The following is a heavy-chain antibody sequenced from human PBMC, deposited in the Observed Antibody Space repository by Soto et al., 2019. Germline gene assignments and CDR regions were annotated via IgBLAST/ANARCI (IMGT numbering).Heavy chain of an antibody. D-gene: IGHD5-12*01. CDR1: GDSISSYY. Sequence: SVTLSLNCTITGDSISSYYWSWIRQPPGKGLEWIGYIYYSGSTNYNPSLKSRVTISVDTSKNQFSLKLSSVTAADTAVYYCAVYSGYDLRFDPWGQGTLVTVS. CDR2: IYYSGST. J-gene: IGHJ5*02. V-gene: IGHV4-59*01. CDR3: AVYSGYDLRFDP.